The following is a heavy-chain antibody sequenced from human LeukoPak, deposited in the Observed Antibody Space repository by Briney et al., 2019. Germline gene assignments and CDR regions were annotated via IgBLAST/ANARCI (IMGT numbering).Heavy chain of an antibody. CDR2: IYPGDSDT. D-gene: IGHD2-2*01. Sequence: GESLKISCKGSGYSFTSYWIGWVRQMPGKGLEWMGIIYPGDSDTRYSPSFQGQVTISADKSISTAYLQWSSLKASDTAMYYCARYLGYCSSTSCYGRYFDLWGRGTLVTVSS. CDR3: ARYLGYCSSTSCYGRYFDL. V-gene: IGHV5-51*01. CDR1: GYSFTSYW. J-gene: IGHJ2*01.